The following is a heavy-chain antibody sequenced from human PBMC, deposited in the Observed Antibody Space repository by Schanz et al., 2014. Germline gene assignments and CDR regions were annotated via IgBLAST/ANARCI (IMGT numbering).Heavy chain of an antibody. D-gene: IGHD5-18*01. CDR1: GFSVGNKY. J-gene: IGHJ4*02. V-gene: IGHV3-66*01. Sequence: EVQLVESGGGLVQPGGSLRLSCAASGFSVGNKYMNWVRQAPGKGLEWVSFIYIGGNTNYADSVKGRFTISRDNSKNTVYLQMNSLRPEDTAVYYCAKDAENTAMITDYFDYWGQGTLVTVSS. CDR2: IYIGGNT. CDR3: AKDAENTAMITDYFDY.